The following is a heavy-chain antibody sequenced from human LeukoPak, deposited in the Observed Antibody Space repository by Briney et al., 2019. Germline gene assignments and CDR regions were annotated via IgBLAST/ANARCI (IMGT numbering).Heavy chain of an antibody. J-gene: IGHJ6*03. CDR1: GFTFSSYA. V-gene: IGHV3-23*01. CDR3: ARADPEGGYDLSAYYYMDV. D-gene: IGHD5-12*01. CDR2: ISGSGGST. Sequence: PGGSLRLSCAASGFTFSSYAMSWVRQAPGKGLEWVSAISGSGGSTYYADSVKGRFTISRDNSKNTLYLQMNSLRAEDTAVYYCARADPEGGYDLSAYYYMDVWGKGTTVTISS.